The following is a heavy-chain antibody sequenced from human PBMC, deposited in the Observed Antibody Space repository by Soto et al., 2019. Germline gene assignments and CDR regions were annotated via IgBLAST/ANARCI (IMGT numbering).Heavy chain of an antibody. D-gene: IGHD3-22*01. J-gene: IGHJ4*02. CDR1: GFTFSSYW. Sequence: HPGGSLRLSCAASGFTFSSYWMHWVRQAPGKGLVWVSRINSDGSSTSYADSVEGRFTISRDNAKNTLYLQMNSLRAEDTAVYYCAIRASYYDSSGYFDYWGQGTLVTVSS. V-gene: IGHV3-74*01. CDR2: INSDGSST. CDR3: AIRASYYDSSGYFDY.